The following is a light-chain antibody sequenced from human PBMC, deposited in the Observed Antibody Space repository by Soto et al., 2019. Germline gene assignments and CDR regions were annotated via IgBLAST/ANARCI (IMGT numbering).Light chain of an antibody. CDR3: PRYASSGT. J-gene: IGKJ1*01. CDR2: GAS. CDR1: QSVSSNY. V-gene: IGKV3-20*01. Sequence: EIVLTKSPCTLSLSPWDRVTLSCRASQSVSSNYLAWYQQXPXXAPRLLIYGASSRATGIPDRFSGSGSGTAFTLTIRRLEPEDFAVYDCPRYASSGTLGQGIKVDIK.